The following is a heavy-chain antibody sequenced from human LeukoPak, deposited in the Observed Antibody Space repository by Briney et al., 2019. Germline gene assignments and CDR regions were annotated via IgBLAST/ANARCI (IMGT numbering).Heavy chain of an antibody. CDR1: GGSFSGYY. V-gene: IGHV4-34*01. Sequence: PSETLSLTCAVYGGSFSGYYWSWIRQPPGKGLEWIGEINHSGSTNYNPSLKSRVTISVDTSKNQFSLKLSSVTAADTAVYYCARVFFPGSGWYGKIDYWGQGTLVTVSS. D-gene: IGHD6-19*01. J-gene: IGHJ4*02. CDR2: INHSGST. CDR3: ARVFFPGSGWYGKIDY.